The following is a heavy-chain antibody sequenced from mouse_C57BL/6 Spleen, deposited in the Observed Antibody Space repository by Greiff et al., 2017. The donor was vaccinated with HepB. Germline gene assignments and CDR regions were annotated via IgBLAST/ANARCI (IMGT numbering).Heavy chain of an antibody. CDR2: INPSNGGT. Sequence: QVQLQQPGTELVKPGASVKLSCKASGYTFTSYWMHWVKQRPGQGLEWIGNINPSNGGTNYNEKFKSKATLTVDKSSSTAYMQLSSLTSEDSAVYYCARAGYYGRREDWYFDVWGTGTTVTGSS. D-gene: IGHD1-1*01. CDR3: ARAGYYGRREDWYFDV. CDR1: GYTFTSYW. V-gene: IGHV1-53*01. J-gene: IGHJ1*03.